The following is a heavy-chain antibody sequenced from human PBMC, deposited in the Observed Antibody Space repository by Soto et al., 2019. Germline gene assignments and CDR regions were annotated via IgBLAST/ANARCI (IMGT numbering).Heavy chain of an antibody. CDR2: IYYSGST. Sequence: SETLSLTCTVSVGSISSYYWSWIRQPPGKGLEWIGYIYYSGSTNYNPSLKSRVTISVDTSKNQFSLKLRSVTAADTAVYYCAREGESGSYYLQAFDIWGQGTMVTVSS. J-gene: IGHJ3*02. D-gene: IGHD1-26*01. CDR1: VGSISSYY. CDR3: AREGESGSYYLQAFDI. V-gene: IGHV4-59*01.